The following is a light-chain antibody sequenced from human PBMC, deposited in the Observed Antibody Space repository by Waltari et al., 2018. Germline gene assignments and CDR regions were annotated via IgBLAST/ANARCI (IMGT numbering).Light chain of an antibody. CDR2: DAS. J-gene: IGKJ5*01. V-gene: IGKV1-12*01. Sequence: DIQMTQAPSSVSASVGARVTITCRASQGISSWLAWYQQKPGKAPKLLIYDASSLQSGVPSRFSGSRSGTDFTLTINSLQPEDVAVYYCHQYYIPPLTFGQGTRLEIK. CDR3: HQYYIPPLT. CDR1: QGISSW.